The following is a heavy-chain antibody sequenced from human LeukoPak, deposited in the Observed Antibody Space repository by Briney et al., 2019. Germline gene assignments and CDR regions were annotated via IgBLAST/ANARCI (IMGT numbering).Heavy chain of an antibody. J-gene: IGHJ4*02. D-gene: IGHD1-26*01. V-gene: IGHV4-59*01. Sequence: SETLSLTCTVSGGSISSYYWSWIRQPPGKGLEWIGYIYYSGSTNYNPSLKSRVTISVDTYKNQFSLKLSSVTVADTAVYYCAASIVGALDYWGQGTLVTVSS. CDR2: IYYSGST. CDR1: GGSISSYY. CDR3: AASIVGALDY.